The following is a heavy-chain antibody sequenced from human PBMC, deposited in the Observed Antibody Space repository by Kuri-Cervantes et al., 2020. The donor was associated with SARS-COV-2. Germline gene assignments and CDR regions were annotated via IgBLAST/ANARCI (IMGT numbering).Heavy chain of an antibody. V-gene: IGHV3-48*01. CDR3: ARDVKYDFWSGSPYYYYYMDV. CDR1: TFTFRSCS. Sequence: GESLKISCAASTFTFRSCSMSRVRQAPGRGLEWVSNISSSTSTKYNAGSVKGRFTICRDNSKNTLYLQMNSLRAEDTALYYCARDVKYDFWSGSPYYYYYMDVWGKGTTVTVSS. J-gene: IGHJ6*03. CDR2: ISSSTSTK. D-gene: IGHD3-3*01.